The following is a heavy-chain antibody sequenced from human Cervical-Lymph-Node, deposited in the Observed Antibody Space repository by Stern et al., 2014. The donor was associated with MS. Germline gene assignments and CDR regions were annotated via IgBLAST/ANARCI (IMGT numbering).Heavy chain of an antibody. CDR2: IIPMFCAA. D-gene: IGHD5-12*01. CDR3: ANRDMGYTYGRHDY. Sequence: VQLVQSGAEVRKPGSSVKLSCKASGGTFNNHVISWVRQARGQGLEWMAWIIPMFCAAYYAPQFQGRVTITADTSTSTVHIVLRRMNYEDTAMYYCANRDMGYTYGRHDYWGQGTLVTVS. J-gene: IGHJ4*02. V-gene: IGHV1-69*06. CDR1: GGTFNNHV.